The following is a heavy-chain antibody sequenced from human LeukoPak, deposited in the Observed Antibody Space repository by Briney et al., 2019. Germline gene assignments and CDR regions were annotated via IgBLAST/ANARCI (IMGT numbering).Heavy chain of an antibody. J-gene: IGHJ4*02. CDR1: GFTFSSYG. CDR3: VKDLHNYFGSGSNFKAPPDF. V-gene: IGHV3-23*01. D-gene: IGHD3-10*01. CDR2: ISGSGSYI. Sequence: GGSLRLSCAASGFTFSSYGMSWVRQAPGKGLEWVSGISGSGSYIYYADSVKGRFTISRDSSKRTLYLQMHSLRAEDTAVYYCVKDLHNYFGSGSNFKAPPDFWGQGTLVTVSS.